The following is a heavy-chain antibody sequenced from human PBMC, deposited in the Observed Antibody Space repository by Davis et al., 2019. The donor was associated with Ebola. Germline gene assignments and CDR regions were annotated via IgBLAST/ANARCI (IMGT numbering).Heavy chain of an antibody. CDR1: GYTLTGYY. J-gene: IGHJ4*02. V-gene: IGHV1-2*02. D-gene: IGHD3-10*01. Sequence: ASVKVSCKASGYTLTGYYMHWVRQAPGQGLEWMGWINPNSGGTRYAQVFQGRVTMTRDTSTSTVYMDLSSLRSEDTAVYYCARDLFRGEPGRAPDYWGQGTLVTVSS. CDR2: INPNSGGT. CDR3: ARDLFRGEPGRAPDY.